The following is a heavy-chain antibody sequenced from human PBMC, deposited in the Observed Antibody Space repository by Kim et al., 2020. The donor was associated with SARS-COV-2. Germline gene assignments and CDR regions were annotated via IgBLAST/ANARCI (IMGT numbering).Heavy chain of an antibody. J-gene: IGHJ4*02. Sequence: GGSLRLSCAASGFTFSSFWMTWVRQAPGKGLEWVASIKQDEGLRYYVDSVKGRFTISGDNSKNSLFLQMNSLRAEDTALYYCARDVRGRSSYWGQGTLVTVSS. D-gene: IGHD3-10*02. CDR2: IKQDEGLR. CDR3: ARDVRGRSSY. V-gene: IGHV3-7*03. CDR1: GFTFSSFW.